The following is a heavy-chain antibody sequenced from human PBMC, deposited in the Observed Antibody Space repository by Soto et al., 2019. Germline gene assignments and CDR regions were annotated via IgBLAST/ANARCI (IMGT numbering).Heavy chain of an antibody. CDR2: ISYDGSNK. CDR1: GFTFSSYA. D-gene: IGHD2-21*02. Sequence: QVQLVESGGGVVQPGRSLRLSCAASGFTFSSYAMHWVRQAPGKGLEWVAVISYDGSNKYYADSVKGRFTISRDNSKNTLYLQMNGLRAEDTAVYYCARDRLVVVTAIPNYWGQGTLVTVSS. J-gene: IGHJ4*02. CDR3: ARDRLVVVTAIPNY. V-gene: IGHV3-30-3*01.